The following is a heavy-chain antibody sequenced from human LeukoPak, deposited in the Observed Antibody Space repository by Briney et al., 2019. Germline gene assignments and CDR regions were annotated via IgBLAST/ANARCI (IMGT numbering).Heavy chain of an antibody. CDR3: VKNYYGSGTYLEFDY. CDR2: IKQDGSEK. V-gene: IGHV3-7*05. CDR1: GFTFSSYW. Sequence: GGSLRLSCAASGFTFSSYWMSWVRQAPGKGLEWVANIKQDGSEKYYVDSVKGRFTISRDNAKNSLYLQMNSLGAEDTAVYYCVKNYYGSGTYLEFDYWGQGTLVTVSS. J-gene: IGHJ4*02. D-gene: IGHD3-10*01.